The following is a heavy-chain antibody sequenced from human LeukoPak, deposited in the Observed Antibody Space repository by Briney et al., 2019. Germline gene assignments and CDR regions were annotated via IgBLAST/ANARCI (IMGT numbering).Heavy chain of an antibody. J-gene: IGHJ4*02. V-gene: IGHV4-59*01. Sequence: SETLSLTSTVSGGSISSYYWSWIRQPPGKGLEWIGYIYYSGSTNYNPSLKSRVTISVDTSKNQFSLKLSSVTAADTAVYYCARGRYGDYDDYWGQGTLVTVSS. CDR2: IYYSGST. D-gene: IGHD4-17*01. CDR3: ARGRYGDYDDY. CDR1: GGSISSYY.